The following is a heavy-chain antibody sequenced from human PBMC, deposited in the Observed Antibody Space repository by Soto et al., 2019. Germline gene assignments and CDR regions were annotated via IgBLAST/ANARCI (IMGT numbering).Heavy chain of an antibody. D-gene: IGHD5-12*01. CDR2: IYYSGST. CDR3: ARRAGYGLDY. V-gene: IGHV4-39*01. Sequence: QLQLQESGPGLVKPSETLSLTCTVSGGSISSSNYYWGWIRQPPGKGLEWIGSIYYSGSTYYNPSLKSRVTISVDTSKKQFALKLSAVTAADTAVYYCARRAGYGLDYWGQGTLVTVSS. CDR1: GGSISSSNYY. J-gene: IGHJ4*02.